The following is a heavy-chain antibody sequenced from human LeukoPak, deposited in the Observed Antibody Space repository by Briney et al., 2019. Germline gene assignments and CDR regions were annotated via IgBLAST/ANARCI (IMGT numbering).Heavy chain of an antibody. V-gene: IGHV1-58*01. CDR2: IVVGSGNT. J-gene: IGHJ4*02. Sequence: SLKVSCKASGFTFTSSAVQWVRQARGQRLEWIGWIVVGSGNTNYAQKFQERVTITRDMSTSTAYMELSSLRSEDTVVFFKQKTAYEILTGFDYWGQGTLVTVSS. CDR3: QKTAYEILTGFDY. CDR1: GFTFTSSA. D-gene: IGHD3-9*01.